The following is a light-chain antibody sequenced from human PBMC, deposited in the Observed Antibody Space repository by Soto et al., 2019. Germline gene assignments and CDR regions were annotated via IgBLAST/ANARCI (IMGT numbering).Light chain of an antibody. CDR3: QQSYSTPSIT. CDR2: AAS. J-gene: IGKJ5*01. Sequence: LQMTPSPSSLSASVGDRATITCRASQSISSYLNWYQQKPGKAPKLXXYAASSLQSGVPSRFSGSGSGTDFTLTISSLQPEDFANYYCQQSYSTPSITFGPGTRLEIK. CDR1: QSISSY. V-gene: IGKV1-39*01.